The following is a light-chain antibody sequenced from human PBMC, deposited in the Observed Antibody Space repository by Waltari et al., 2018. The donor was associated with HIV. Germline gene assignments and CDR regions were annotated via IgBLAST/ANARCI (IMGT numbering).Light chain of an antibody. J-gene: IGKJ4*01. Sequence: EIVLTQSPAPLSLSPGARATLSCRASQSVDNYLAWFQQKPGQAPRLLIYAASNRATGIPARFSGSGSGTDFTLTISSLEPEDFAVYYCQQRSGWLLTFGGGTKVEIK. CDR1: QSVDNY. CDR3: QQRSGWLLT. CDR2: AAS. V-gene: IGKV3-11*01.